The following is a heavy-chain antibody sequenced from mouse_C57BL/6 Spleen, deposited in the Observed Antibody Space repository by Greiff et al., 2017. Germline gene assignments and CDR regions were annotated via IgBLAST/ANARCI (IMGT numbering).Heavy chain of an antibody. CDR3: ARGGYYGSSSWYFDV. CDR2: IDPEDGET. D-gene: IGHD1-1*01. Sequence: VQLKQSGAELVKPGASVKLSCTASGFNIKDYYMHWVKQRTEQGLEWIGRIDPEDGETEYAPKFQGKATITADTSSNTAYLQLSSLTSEDTAVYYCARGGYYGSSSWYFDVWGTGTTVTVSS. V-gene: IGHV14-2*01. CDR1: GFNIKDYY. J-gene: IGHJ1*03.